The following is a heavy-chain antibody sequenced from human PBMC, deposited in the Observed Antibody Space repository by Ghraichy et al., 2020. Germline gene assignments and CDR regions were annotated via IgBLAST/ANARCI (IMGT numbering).Heavy chain of an antibody. D-gene: IGHD6-19*01. V-gene: IGHV4-59*01. J-gene: IGHJ3*02. CDR2: ISYSGST. CDR1: GGSISSYY. CDR3: ASVLPTYSSGALDAFDS. Sequence: SETLSLTCTVSGGSISSYYWSWIRQPPGKGLEWIGYISYSGSTNYNPSLKSRVTISVDTSKNQFSLKLSSVTAADTAVYYCASVLPTYSSGALDAFDSWGQGTMVTVS.